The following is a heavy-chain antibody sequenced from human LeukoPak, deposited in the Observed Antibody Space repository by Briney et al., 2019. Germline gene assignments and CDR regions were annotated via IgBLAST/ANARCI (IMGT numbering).Heavy chain of an antibody. Sequence: PGGSLRLSCVASGFSFSSYGMHWVRPAPGKGLGWVAFIRYDGSNKYYADSVKGRFTISKDNSKTTLYLQMNSLRAEGTAVYYCAKARVKGYFDYWRQGTVDSV. J-gene: IGHJ4*02. CDR3: AKARVKGYFDY. D-gene: IGHD6-13*01. V-gene: IGHV3-30*02. CDR2: IRYDGSNK. CDR1: GFSFSSYG.